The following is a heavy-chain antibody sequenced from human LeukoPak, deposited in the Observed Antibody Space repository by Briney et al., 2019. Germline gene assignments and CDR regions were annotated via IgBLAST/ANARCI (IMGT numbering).Heavy chain of an antibody. CDR3: ASSTPGAHCSSTSCLTPRIDY. J-gene: IGHJ4*02. V-gene: IGHV1-69*01. CDR2: IIPIFGTA. D-gene: IGHD2-2*01. Sequence: ASVKVSCKASGGTFSSYAISWVRQAPGQGLEWMGGIIPIFGTANYAQKFQGRVTITADESTSTAYMELSSLRSEDTAVYYCASSTPGAHCSSTSCLTPRIDYWGQRTLVTVSS. CDR1: GGTFSSYA.